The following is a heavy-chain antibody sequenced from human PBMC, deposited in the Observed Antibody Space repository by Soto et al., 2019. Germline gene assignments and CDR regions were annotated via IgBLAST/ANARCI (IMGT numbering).Heavy chain of an antibody. Sequence: QVQLQQWGAGLLKPSETLSLTCAVYGGSFSGYYWTWIRPPPGTGLERIGEIKHSGSTNYNPSLKNRVTISVDTSKNQFSLKLTSVTAADTAVYYCARDKITGLFDYWGQGTLVTVSS. CDR3: ARDKITGLFDY. CDR1: GGSFSGYY. CDR2: IKHSGST. V-gene: IGHV4-34*01. J-gene: IGHJ4*02. D-gene: IGHD2-8*02.